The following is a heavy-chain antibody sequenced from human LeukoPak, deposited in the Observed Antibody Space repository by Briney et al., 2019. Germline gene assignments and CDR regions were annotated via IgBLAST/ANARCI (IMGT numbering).Heavy chain of an antibody. CDR1: GYTFTSYG. J-gene: IGHJ5*02. V-gene: IGHV1-18*01. CDR3: ARGDRAGYSSGWYLDP. CDR2: ISAYNGNT. Sequence: ASVKVSCKASGYTFTSYGISWVRQAPGQGLEWMGWISAYNGNTNYAQKLQGRVTMTTDTSTSTAYMELSSLRSEDTAVYYCARGDRAGYSSGWYLDPWGQGTLVTVSS. D-gene: IGHD6-19*01.